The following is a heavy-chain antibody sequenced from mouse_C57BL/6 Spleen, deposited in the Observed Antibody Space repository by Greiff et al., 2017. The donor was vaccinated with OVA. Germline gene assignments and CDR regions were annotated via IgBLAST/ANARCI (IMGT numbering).Heavy chain of an antibody. Sequence: LVESGGGLVKPGGSLKLSCAASGFTFSSYAMSWVRQTPEKRLEWVATISDGGSYTYYPDNVKGRFTISRDNAKNNLYLQMSHLKSEDTAMYYCARDDSNYGFAYWGQGTLVTVSA. D-gene: IGHD2-5*01. CDR3: ARDDSNYGFAY. CDR1: GFTFSSYA. CDR2: ISDGGSYT. J-gene: IGHJ3*01. V-gene: IGHV5-4*01.